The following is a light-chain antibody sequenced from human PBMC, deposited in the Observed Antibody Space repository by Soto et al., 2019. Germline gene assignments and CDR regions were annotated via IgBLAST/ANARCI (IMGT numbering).Light chain of an antibody. Sequence: AIQLTQSPSSLSASVGDRVTITCRASQGIRSALAWYQQKPGKAPKLLIYDASSLESGVPSRFSGSGSGTDFTLTISRLQPEDFETYYCQQFNNYPGTFGQGTKVDIK. V-gene: IGKV1D-13*01. CDR2: DAS. J-gene: IGKJ1*01. CDR3: QQFNNYPGT. CDR1: QGIRSA.